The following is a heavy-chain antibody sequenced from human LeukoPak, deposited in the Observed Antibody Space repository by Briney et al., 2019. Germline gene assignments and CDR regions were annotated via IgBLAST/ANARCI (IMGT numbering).Heavy chain of an antibody. D-gene: IGHD2-2*01. J-gene: IGHJ6*03. CDR3: AREAAYQLLSRPWDYYYMDV. CDR1: GGSISSSSYY. V-gene: IGHV4-39*07. Sequence: SETLSLTCTVSGGSISSSSYYWGWIRQPPGKGLEWIGIIYYSGSTYYNPSLKSRVTLSVDTSKNQFSLKLSSVTAADTAVYYCAREAAYQLLSRPWDYYYMDVWGKGTTVTVSS. CDR2: IYYSGST.